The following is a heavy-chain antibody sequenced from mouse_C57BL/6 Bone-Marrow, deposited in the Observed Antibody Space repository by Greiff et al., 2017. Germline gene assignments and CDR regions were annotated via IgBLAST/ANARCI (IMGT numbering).Heavy chain of an antibody. CDR3: TREPPYYYGSSYGYFDV. D-gene: IGHD1-1*01. J-gene: IGHJ1*03. V-gene: IGHV5-9-1*02. CDR2: ISSGGDYI. CDR1: GFTFSSYA. Sequence: EVKLVESGEGLVKPGGSLKLSCAASGFTFSSYAMSWVRQTPEKRLEWVAYISSGGDYIYYADTVKGRFTISRDNARNTLYLQMSSLKSEDTAMYYCTREPPYYYGSSYGYFDVWGTGTTVTVSS.